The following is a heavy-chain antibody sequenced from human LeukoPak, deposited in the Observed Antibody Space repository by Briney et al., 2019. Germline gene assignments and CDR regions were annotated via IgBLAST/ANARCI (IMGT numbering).Heavy chain of an antibody. CDR3: ARGAFYGDYLDY. CDR1: GFTFSSYW. Sequence: GGSLRLSCAASGFTFSSYWMHWVRQAPGKGLVWVSRINSDGSSTSYADSVKGRFTISRDNAKNTLYLQMNSLRAEDTAVYYCARGAFYGDYLDYWGQGTLVTVSS. D-gene: IGHD4-17*01. V-gene: IGHV3-74*01. CDR2: INSDGSST. J-gene: IGHJ4*02.